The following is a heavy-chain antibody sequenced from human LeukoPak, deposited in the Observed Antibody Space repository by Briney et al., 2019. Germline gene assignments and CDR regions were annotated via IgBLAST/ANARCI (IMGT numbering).Heavy chain of an antibody. Sequence: SVKVSCKASGGTFSSYAISWVRQAPGQGLEWMGGIIPIFGTANYAQKFQGRVTITADESTSTAYMELSSLRSEDTAVYYCTKGLRVGATPLDAFDIWGQGTMVTVSS. CDR3: TKGLRVGATPLDAFDI. V-gene: IGHV1-69*13. CDR1: GGTFSSYA. D-gene: IGHD1-26*01. J-gene: IGHJ3*02. CDR2: IIPIFGTA.